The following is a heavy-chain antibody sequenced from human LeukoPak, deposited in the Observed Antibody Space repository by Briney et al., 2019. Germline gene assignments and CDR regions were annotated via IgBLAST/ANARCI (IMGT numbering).Heavy chain of an antibody. V-gene: IGHV3-23*01. CDR3: AKGDQPLLYGVAFDY. D-gene: IGHD2-2*01. Sequence: GGTLRLSCASSGFTFSRYILTWVRQAPRRGLEWVSAIGVSDGSTFYADSVKGRFTISRDNSKNTLFLLMNSLSADDTAVYYCAKGDQPLLYGVAFDYWGQGTLVTVSS. CDR1: GFTFSRYI. J-gene: IGHJ4*02. CDR2: IGVSDGST.